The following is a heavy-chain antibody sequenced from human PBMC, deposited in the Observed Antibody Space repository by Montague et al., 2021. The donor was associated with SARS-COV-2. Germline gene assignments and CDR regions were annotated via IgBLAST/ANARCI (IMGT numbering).Heavy chain of an antibody. D-gene: IGHD3-9*01. V-gene: IGHV4-39*07. CDR1: GGFISSSSYY. J-gene: IGHJ6*02. CDR3: ARDGSLGFEILVGRRHYFGCMDV. CDR2: VYYSGST. Sequence: SETLSLTCTVSGGFISSSSYYWGWIRQPPGKGLEWIGSVYYSGSTYYNPSLKSRVTISVDTSKNQFSLKLSSVTDADTVVYYCARDGSLGFEILVGRRHYFGCMDVWGQGTPVTVSS.